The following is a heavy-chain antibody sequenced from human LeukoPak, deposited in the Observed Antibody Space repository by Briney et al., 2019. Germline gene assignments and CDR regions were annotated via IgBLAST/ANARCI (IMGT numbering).Heavy chain of an antibody. CDR2: INSDGSDT. Sequence: GGSLRLSSAASGFTFNSYWFHWVRQAPGKGLVWVSRINSDGSDTIYADSVKGRFTISRDNAKSTVYLQMNSLKAEDTAVYYCARGGYHHGFDIWGQGTMVTVSS. CDR1: GFTFNSYW. CDR3: ARGGYHHGFDI. V-gene: IGHV3-74*01. J-gene: IGHJ3*02. D-gene: IGHD2-15*01.